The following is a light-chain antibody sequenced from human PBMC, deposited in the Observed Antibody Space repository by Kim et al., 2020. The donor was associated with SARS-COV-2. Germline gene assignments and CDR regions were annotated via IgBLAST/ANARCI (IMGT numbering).Light chain of an antibody. CDR2: DVG. Sequence: QSALTKPASVSGSPGQSITISCTGTSSDVGGYNYVSWYQQHPGKAPKLMTYDVGTRPSGVSDRFSGSKSGNTASLTISGLQTEDEADYYCSSYTTSTTRVFGGGTQLTVL. CDR3: SSYTTSTTRV. J-gene: IGLJ3*02. CDR1: SSDVGGYNY. V-gene: IGLV2-14*03.